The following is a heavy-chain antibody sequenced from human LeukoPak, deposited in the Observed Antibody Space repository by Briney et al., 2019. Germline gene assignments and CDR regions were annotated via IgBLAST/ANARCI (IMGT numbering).Heavy chain of an antibody. CDR3: ARRGASSGGLDY. J-gene: IGHJ4*02. V-gene: IGHV3-74*01. D-gene: IGHD6-19*01. CDR2: ISGSGDNA. Sequence: GGSLRLSCAASGFTFSTYWMHWVRQVPGKGLEWVSGISGSGDNAIYADSVKGRFTISSDNSKNTLYLQMNSLRAEDTAVYYCARRGASSGGLDYWGQGTLVTVSS. CDR1: GFTFSTYW.